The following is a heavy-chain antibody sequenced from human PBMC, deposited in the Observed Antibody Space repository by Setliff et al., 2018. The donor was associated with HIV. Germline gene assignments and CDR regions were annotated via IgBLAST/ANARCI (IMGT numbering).Heavy chain of an antibody. CDR1: GGSLTHYY. Sequence: PSETLSLTCTAYGGSLTHYYWTWIRQPPGGGLEWIGEITDTGHTNYNSSLQSRVTISLDTSRKQFSLKLTSVTASDAAVYYCARAPSCIGSNCIFYYYYYYGLDVWGHGTTVTV. V-gene: IGHV4-34*01. J-gene: IGHJ6*02. CDR3: ARAPSCIGSNCIFYYYYYYGLDV. D-gene: IGHD2-15*01. CDR2: ITDTGHT.